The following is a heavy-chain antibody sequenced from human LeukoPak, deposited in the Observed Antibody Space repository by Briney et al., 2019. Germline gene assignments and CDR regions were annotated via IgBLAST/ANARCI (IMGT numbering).Heavy chain of an antibody. CDR2: IYHSGST. CDR3: ARGHYDILTGYHYGMDV. CDR1: GGSISRSNW. V-gene: IGHV4-4*02. D-gene: IGHD3-9*01. J-gene: IGHJ6*04. Sequence: SETLSLTCAVSGGSISRSNWWSWVRQLPGKGLEWIGEIYHSGSTNYNPSLKSRVTISVDKSKNQFSLKLSSVTAADTAVYYCARGHYDILTGYHYGMDVWGKGATVTVSS.